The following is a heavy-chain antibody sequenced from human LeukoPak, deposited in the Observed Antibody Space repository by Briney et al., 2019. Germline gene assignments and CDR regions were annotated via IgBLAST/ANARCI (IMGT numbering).Heavy chain of an antibody. CDR3: LREEGY. Sequence: GGSLRLSCAASGFTFSTYWMYWVRQAPGKGLEWVADIKQDGSHKYYVDSVKGRFTISRDNAKNSLYLQMNSLRVEATAVYYCLREEGYWGQGTLVTVAS. J-gene: IGHJ4*02. V-gene: IGHV3-7*01. CDR1: GFTFSTYW. CDR2: IKQDGSHK.